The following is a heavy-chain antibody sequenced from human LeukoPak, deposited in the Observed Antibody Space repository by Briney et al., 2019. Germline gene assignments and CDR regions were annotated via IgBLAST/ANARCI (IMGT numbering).Heavy chain of an antibody. Sequence: SVKVSCKASGGTFSSYAISWVRQAPGQGLEWMGRIIPIFGIANYAQKFQGRVTITADKSTSTAYMELSSLRSEDTAVYYCARDTSPLAVSYYYHGMDVWGQGTTVTVSS. CDR1: GGTFSSYA. V-gene: IGHV1-69*04. CDR2: IIPIFGIA. J-gene: IGHJ6*02. CDR3: ARDTSPLAVSYYYHGMDV. D-gene: IGHD6-19*01.